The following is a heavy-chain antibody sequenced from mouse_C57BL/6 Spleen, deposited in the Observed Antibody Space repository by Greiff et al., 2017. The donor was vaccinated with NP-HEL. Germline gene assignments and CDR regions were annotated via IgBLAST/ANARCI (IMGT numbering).Heavy chain of an antibody. J-gene: IGHJ4*01. V-gene: IGHV1-59*01. CDR2: IDPSDSYN. D-gene: IGHD2-4*01. CDR3: ARLYYYYDGGPMDY. Sequence: QVQLQQPGAELVRPGTSVKLSCKASGYTFTSYWMHWVKQRPGQGLEWIGVIDPSDSYNNYNQKFKGKATLTVDTSSSTAYMQLRILTSEYSAVYYCARLYYYYDGGPMDYWGQGTSVTVSS. CDR1: GYTFTSYW.